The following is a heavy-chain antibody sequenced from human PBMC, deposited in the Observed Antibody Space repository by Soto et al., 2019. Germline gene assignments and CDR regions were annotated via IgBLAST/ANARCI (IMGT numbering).Heavy chain of an antibody. CDR2: IIPIFGTA. CDR1: GGTFSSYA. V-gene: IGHV1-69*13. J-gene: IGHJ4*02. D-gene: IGHD6-19*01. Sequence: GASVKVSCKASGGTFSSYAISWVRQAPGQGLEWMGGIIPIFGTANYAQKFQGRVTITADESTSTAYMELSSLRSEDTAVYHCASDSSGWYLYWGQGTLVTVSS. CDR3: ASDSSGWYLY.